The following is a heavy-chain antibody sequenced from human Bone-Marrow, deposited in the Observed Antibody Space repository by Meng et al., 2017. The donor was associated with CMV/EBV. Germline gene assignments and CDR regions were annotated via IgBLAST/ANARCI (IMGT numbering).Heavy chain of an antibody. V-gene: IGHV3-23*01. Sequence: GGSLRLSCAASGFTFSSYAMSWVRQAPGKGLEWVSGISGSGGSTYYADSVKGRFTISRDNSKNTLYLQMNSLRAEDTAVYYCAKDADLAAAGTSHGYFDYWGQGTLVTVSS. D-gene: IGHD6-13*01. CDR2: ISGSGGST. J-gene: IGHJ4*02. CDR3: AKDADLAAAGTSHGYFDY. CDR1: GFTFSSYA.